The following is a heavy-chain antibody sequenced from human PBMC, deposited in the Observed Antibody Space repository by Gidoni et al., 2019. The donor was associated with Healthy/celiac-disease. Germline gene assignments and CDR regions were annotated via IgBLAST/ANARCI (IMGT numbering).Heavy chain of an antibody. V-gene: IGHV4-39*01. J-gene: IGHJ6*03. CDR1: GGSIIRSSYY. CDR3: ARQGLRPYYYYMDV. D-gene: IGHD4-17*01. Sequence: QLQLQESGPGLVKPSETLSLTCTVPGGSIIRSSYYWGWIRQPPGKGLEWIGSIYYSGSTYYNPSLKSRVTISVDTSKNQFSLKLSSVTAADTAVYYCARQGLRPYYYYMDVWGKGTTVTVSS. CDR2: IYYSGST.